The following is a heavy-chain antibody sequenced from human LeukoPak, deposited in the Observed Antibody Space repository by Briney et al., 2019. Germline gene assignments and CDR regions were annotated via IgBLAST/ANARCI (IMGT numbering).Heavy chain of an antibody. Sequence: GGSLRLSCAASGFTFSDYYMSWIRQAPGKGLEWVSYISSSSSNTKYADSVKGRFTISRDNAKNSVYLQMNSLRVEDTAVYYCAKVADSSGYAYVDSWGQGTLVTVSS. CDR1: GFTFSDYY. CDR3: AKVADSSGYAYVDS. CDR2: ISSSSSNT. J-gene: IGHJ4*02. D-gene: IGHD3-22*01. V-gene: IGHV3-11*06.